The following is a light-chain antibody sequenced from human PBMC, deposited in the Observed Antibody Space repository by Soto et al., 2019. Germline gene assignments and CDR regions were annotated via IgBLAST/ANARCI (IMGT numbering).Light chain of an antibody. CDR2: VFD. Sequence: NFMLTQPHSVSESPGETVTISCTRTGGSIASNYVQWYQQRPGSAPTTVIYVFDQRPSGVPDRFSGSIDRSSNSASLTISGLKPEDEADYYCQSYDGSIHVVLGGGTKLTVL. J-gene: IGLJ2*01. V-gene: IGLV6-57*04. CDR3: QSYDGSIHVV. CDR1: GGSIASNY.